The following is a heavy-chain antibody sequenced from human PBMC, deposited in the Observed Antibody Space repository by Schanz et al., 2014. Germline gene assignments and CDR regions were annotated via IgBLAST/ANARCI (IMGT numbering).Heavy chain of an antibody. V-gene: IGHV3-33*05. Sequence: QVQLVESGGGVVQPGRSLRLSCAASGFNFRNYGMHWVRQAPGKGLEWVAGATFDGTKKYYGDSVKRRFTISRDNAKNSLYLQMNSLRAEDTALYYCARDSGSSSWYPSDYWGQGTLVTVSS. J-gene: IGHJ4*02. CDR3: ARDSGSSSWYPSDY. CDR1: GFNFRNYG. CDR2: ATFDGTKK. D-gene: IGHD6-13*01.